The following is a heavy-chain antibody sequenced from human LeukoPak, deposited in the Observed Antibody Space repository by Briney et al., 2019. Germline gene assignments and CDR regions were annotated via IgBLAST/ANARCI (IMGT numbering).Heavy chain of an antibody. CDR1: GFTFSSYA. CDR3: ARDRAWNYFDY. CDR2: ISYDGSNK. Sequence: PGGSLGLSCAASGFTFSSYAMHWVRQAPGKGLEWVAVISYDGSNKYYADSVKGRFTISRDNSKNTLYLQMDSLRAEDTAVYYCARDRAWNYFDYWGQGTLVTVSS. D-gene: IGHD3-3*01. J-gene: IGHJ4*02. V-gene: IGHV3-30-3*01.